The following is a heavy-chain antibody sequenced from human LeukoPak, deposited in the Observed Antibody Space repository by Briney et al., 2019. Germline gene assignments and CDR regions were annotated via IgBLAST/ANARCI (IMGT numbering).Heavy chain of an antibody. D-gene: IGHD6-6*01. CDR2: ISSSGSTI. CDR1: GFTFSSYE. J-gene: IGHJ5*02. V-gene: IGHV3-48*03. CDR3: ARGGAARWFDP. Sequence: GGSLRLSCAASGFTFSSYEMNWVRQAPGKGLEWVSYISSSGSTIYYADSVKGRFTISRDNAKNSLYLQMNSLRAEDTAVYYCARGGAARWFDPWGQGTLVTASS.